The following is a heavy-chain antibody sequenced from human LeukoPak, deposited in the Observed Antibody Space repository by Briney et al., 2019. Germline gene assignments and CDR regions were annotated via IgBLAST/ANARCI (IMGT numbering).Heavy chain of an antibody. CDR3: ASGWHQNTLYYYYYLGV. CDR2: INTNTGNP. CDR1: GYTFTSYA. J-gene: IGHJ6*03. D-gene: IGHD6-19*01. Sequence: ASVKVSCKASGYTFTSYAMNWVRQAPGQGLEWMGWINTNTGNPTYAQGFTGRFVFSLDTSVSTAYLQISSLKAEDTAVYYCASGWHQNTLYYYYYLGVWGKGTSVTVSS. V-gene: IGHV7-4-1*02.